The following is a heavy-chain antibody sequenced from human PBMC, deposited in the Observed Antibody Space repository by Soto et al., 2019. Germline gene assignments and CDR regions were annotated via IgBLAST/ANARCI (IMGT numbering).Heavy chain of an antibody. J-gene: IGHJ4*02. Sequence: GGSLRLSCEASGFTFSNYAMSWVRQAPGKGLEWVSVISGSGGSTNYADSAKGRFTISRDNSMDTLYLQMNSLRAEDTAVYYCARDSETYYYGSGSPAFDYWGQGTLVTVSS. CDR3: ARDSETYYYGSGSPAFDY. CDR2: ISGSGGST. D-gene: IGHD3-10*01. V-gene: IGHV3-23*01. CDR1: GFTFSNYA.